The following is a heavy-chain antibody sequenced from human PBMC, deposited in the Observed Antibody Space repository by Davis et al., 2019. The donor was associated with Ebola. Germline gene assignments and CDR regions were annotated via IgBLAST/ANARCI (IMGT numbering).Heavy chain of an antibody. CDR3: ARGPRPRITGTEPPAGSV. D-gene: IGHD1-20*01. CDR1: GGTFSSYA. Sequence: SVKVSCKASGGTFSSYAISWVRQPPGRGLEWMGRTIPILGIANYPQKFQGRVTITADNSTTTAYMELSSLISEDTAVYYCARGPRPRITGTEPPAGSVWGQGTTVTVSS. CDR2: TIPILGIA. J-gene: IGHJ6*02. V-gene: IGHV1-69*04.